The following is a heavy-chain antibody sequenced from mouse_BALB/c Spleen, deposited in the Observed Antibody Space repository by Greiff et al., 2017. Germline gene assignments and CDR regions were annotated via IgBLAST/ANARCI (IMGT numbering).Heavy chain of an antibody. CDR1: GFNIKDTY. Sequence: VQLQQSGAELVKPGASVKLSCTASGFNIKDTYMHWVKQRPEQGLEWIGRIDPANGNTKYDPKFQGKATITADTSSNTAYLQLSSLTSEDTAVYYCARGDSSGYWGQGTTLTVAS. CDR2: IDPANGNT. D-gene: IGHD3-2*01. V-gene: IGHV14-3*02. CDR3: ARGDSSGY. J-gene: IGHJ2*01.